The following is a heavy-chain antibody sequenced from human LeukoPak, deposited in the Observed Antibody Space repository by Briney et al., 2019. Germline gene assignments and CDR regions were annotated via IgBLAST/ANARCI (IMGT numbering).Heavy chain of an antibody. V-gene: IGHV1-46*01. D-gene: IGHD2-2*01. J-gene: IGHJ4*02. CDR1: GYTFTSYY. Sequence: GASVKVSCKASGYTFTSYYMHWVRQAPGQGFEWMGIINPSGGSTSYAQKFQGRVTMTRDTSTSTVYMELSSLRSEDTAVYYCARVDSVPASLDYWGQGTLVTVSS. CDR3: ARVDSVPASLDY. CDR2: INPSGGST.